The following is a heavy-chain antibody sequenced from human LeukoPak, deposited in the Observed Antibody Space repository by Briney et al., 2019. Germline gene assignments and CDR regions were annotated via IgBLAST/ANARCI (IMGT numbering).Heavy chain of an antibody. CDR1: GDSVSSNSAA. CDR2: TYYRSKWYN. CDR3: VRDRFWSSSSWYYFDY. Sequence: SQTLSLTCAISGDSVSSNSAAWNWIRQSPSRGLEWLGRTYYRSKWYNDYAVSVKSRITINPDTSKNQFSLQLNSVTPEDTAVYYCVRDRFWSSSSWYYFDYWGQGTLVTVSS. D-gene: IGHD6-13*01. V-gene: IGHV6-1*01. J-gene: IGHJ4*02.